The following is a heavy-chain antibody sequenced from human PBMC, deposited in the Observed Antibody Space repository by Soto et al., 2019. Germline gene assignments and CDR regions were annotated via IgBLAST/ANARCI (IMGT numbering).Heavy chain of an antibody. J-gene: IGHJ4*02. CDR3: ARGWDANS. CDR1: GACVSSGNRY. Sequence: QVQMQESGPGLLMPSETLSLTWTVSGACVSSGNRYWSWIRQPPGKGLEWIGYIYHSGITNYNPSLKSRVTISADTSRNQFSLKVSSVTAADTAVYYCARGWDANSWGQGTLVTVSS. D-gene: IGHD6-19*01. V-gene: IGHV4-61*01. CDR2: IYHSGIT.